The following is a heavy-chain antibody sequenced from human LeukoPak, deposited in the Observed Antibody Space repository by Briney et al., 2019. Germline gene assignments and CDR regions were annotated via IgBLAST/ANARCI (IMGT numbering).Heavy chain of an antibody. Sequence: GGSLRLSCAASGFTVSSNYMSWVRQAPGKGLEWVSVIYSGGSTYYADSVKGRFTISRDNSKSTLYLQMNSLSAEDTAVYYCARDHYRYCSGGSCYYPNYWGQGTLVTVSS. CDR1: GFTVSSNY. D-gene: IGHD2-15*01. CDR2: IYSGGST. V-gene: IGHV3-53*01. J-gene: IGHJ4*02. CDR3: ARDHYRYCSGGSCYYPNY.